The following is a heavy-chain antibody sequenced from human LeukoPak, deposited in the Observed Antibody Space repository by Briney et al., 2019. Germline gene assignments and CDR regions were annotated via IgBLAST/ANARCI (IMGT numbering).Heavy chain of an antibody. D-gene: IGHD6-6*01. Sequence: ASVKVSCKASGYTFTGYYMHWVRQAPGQGLEWMGWINPNSGGTNYAQKFQGRVTMTRDTSVSTAYMELSRLRSDDTAVYYCARRSIAALRFDYWGQGTLVTVSS. CDR2: INPNSGGT. J-gene: IGHJ4*02. CDR1: GYTFTGYY. V-gene: IGHV1-2*02. CDR3: ARRSIAALRFDY.